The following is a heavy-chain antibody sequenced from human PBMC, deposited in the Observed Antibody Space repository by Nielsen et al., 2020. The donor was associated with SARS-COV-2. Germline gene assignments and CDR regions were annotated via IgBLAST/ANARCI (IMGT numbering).Heavy chain of an antibody. CDR2: ISYDGSNK. Sequence: SCKASGYTFTSYYMHWVRQAPGKGLEWVAVISYDGSNKYYADSVKGRFTISRDNSKNTLYLQMNSLRAEDTAVYYCARSDSSSWYFHWGQGTLVTVSS. CDR3: ARSDSSSWYFH. CDR1: GYTFTSYY. D-gene: IGHD6-13*01. V-gene: IGHV3-30*03. J-gene: IGHJ4*02.